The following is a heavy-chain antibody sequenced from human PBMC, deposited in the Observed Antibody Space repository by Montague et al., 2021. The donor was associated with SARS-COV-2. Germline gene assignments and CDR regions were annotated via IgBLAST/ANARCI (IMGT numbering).Heavy chain of an antibody. CDR3: ARVRYYGSGTSLGMDV. D-gene: IGHD3-10*01. CDR2: INHSGST. V-gene: IGHV4-34*01. CDR1: GGSFSGYY. J-gene: IGHJ6*02. Sequence: SETLSLTCAVYGGSFSGYYWSWIRQPPGKGLEWIGVINHSGSTNYNPSLKSRVTISVDTSKDQFSLKLSSVTAADTAAYYCARVRYYGSGTSLGMDVWGQGTTVTVSS.